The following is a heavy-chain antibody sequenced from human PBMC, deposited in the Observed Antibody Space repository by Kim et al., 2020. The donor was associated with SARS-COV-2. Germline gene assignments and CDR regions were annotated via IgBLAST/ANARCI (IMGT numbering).Heavy chain of an antibody. Sequence: GGSLRLSCVASGFTFDTFWMHWVRQVPGKGLVWVSRIGPDGRSTGFADFAKGRFTISRDNSIRTMYLQMNSLRVEDSGVYYCAEARKRTALWLAYGVQGT. D-gene: IGHD6-19*01. CDR3: AEARKRTALWLAY. V-gene: IGHV3-74*01. J-gene: IGHJ4*02. CDR2: IGPDGRST. CDR1: GFTFDTFW.